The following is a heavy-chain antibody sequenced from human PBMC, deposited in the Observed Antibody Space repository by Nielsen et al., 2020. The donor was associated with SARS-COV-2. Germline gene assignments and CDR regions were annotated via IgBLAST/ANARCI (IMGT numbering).Heavy chain of an antibody. V-gene: IGHV5-51*01. J-gene: IGHJ3*02. CDR1: GYSFTNYW. D-gene: IGHD6-13*01. CDR2: IYPGDSDT. CDR3: ARTMAAAVMGAFDI. Sequence: GESLKISCKGSGYSFTNYWIGWVRQMPGEGLEWMGIIYPGDSDTRYSPSFQGQVTISADKSTNTAHLQWSSLKAPDTAMYYCARTMAAAVMGAFDIWGQGKRVTVSS.